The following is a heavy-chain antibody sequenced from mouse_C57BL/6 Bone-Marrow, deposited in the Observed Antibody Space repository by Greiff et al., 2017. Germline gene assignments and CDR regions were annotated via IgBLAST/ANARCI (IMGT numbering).Heavy chain of an antibody. D-gene: IGHD1-1*01. Sequence: QVQLQQSGAELVRPGASVTLSCKASGYTFTDYYINWVKQRPGQGLEWIARIYPGSGNTSYNEKFKGKDTLNAEKSASTAYMQFSSLTSEESAVYFCASPLTTLLAGDAMDYWGQGTSVTVSS. CDR2: IYPGSGNT. J-gene: IGHJ4*01. CDR1: GYTFTDYY. V-gene: IGHV1-76*01. CDR3: ASPLTTLLAGDAMDY.